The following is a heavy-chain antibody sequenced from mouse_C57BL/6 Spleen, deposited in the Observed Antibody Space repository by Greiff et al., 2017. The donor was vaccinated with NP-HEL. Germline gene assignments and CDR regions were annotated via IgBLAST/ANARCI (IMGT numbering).Heavy chain of an antibody. V-gene: IGHV1-26*01. CDR3: ARTDYVDAMDY. CDR1: GYTFTDYY. J-gene: IGHJ4*01. Sequence: VQLQQSGPELVKPGASVKISCKASGYTFTDYYMNWVKQSHGKSLEWIGDINPNNGGTSYNQKFKGKATLTVDKSSSTAYMELRSLTSEDSAVYYWARTDYVDAMDYWGQGTSVTVSS. CDR2: INPNNGGT. D-gene: IGHD2-13*01.